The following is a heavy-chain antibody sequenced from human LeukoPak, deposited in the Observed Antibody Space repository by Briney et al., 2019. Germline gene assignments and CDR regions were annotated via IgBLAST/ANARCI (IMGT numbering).Heavy chain of an antibody. CDR3: ARGYGRRGSYLYWFDP. Sequence: ASVKVSCKASGYTFTGYYMHWVRQVPGQGLEWMGWINPNSGGTNYAQKLQGRVTMTTDTSTSTAYMELRSLRSDDTAVYYCARGYGRRGSYLYWFDPWGQGTLVTVSS. J-gene: IGHJ5*02. CDR1: GYTFTGYY. D-gene: IGHD1-26*01. V-gene: IGHV1-2*02. CDR2: INPNSGGT.